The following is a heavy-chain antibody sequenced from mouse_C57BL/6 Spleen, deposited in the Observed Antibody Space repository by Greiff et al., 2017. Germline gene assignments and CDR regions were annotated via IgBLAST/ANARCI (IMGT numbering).Heavy chain of an antibody. J-gene: IGHJ4*01. CDR1: GYAFSSYW. CDR3: ARREGYGYYYAMDY. CDR2: IYPGAGDT. Sequence: QVQLQQSGAELVKPGASVKISCKASGYAFSSYWMNWVKQRPGKGLEWIGQIYPGAGDTNYNGKFKGKATLTADKSSSTAYMQLSSLTSEDSAVYFCARREGYGYYYAMDYWGQGTSVTVSS. D-gene: IGHD2-2*01. V-gene: IGHV1-80*01.